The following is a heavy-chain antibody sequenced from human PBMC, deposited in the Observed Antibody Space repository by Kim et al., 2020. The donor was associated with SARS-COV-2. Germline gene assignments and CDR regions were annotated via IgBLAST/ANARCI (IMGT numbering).Heavy chain of an antibody. D-gene: IGHD3-22*01. CDR1: GFTFSTYA. CDR2: ISGSGDST. J-gene: IGHJ4*02. CDR3: GKAYKTIAMKVSEY. V-gene: IGHV3-23*01. Sequence: GGSLRLSCAASGFTFSTYAMTWVRQAPGKGLEWVSAISGSGDSTYYADSVKGRFTVSRDNSKNTHFLQMNSLRAEDTAVYYCGKAYKTIAMKVSEYWGQGTLVTVSS.